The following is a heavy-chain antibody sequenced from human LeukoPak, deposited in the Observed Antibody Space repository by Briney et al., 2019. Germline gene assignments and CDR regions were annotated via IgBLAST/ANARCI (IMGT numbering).Heavy chain of an antibody. D-gene: IGHD7-27*01. J-gene: IGHJ3*02. Sequence: SQTLSLTRTVSGGSISSGDYYWSWIRQPPGKGLEWIGYIYYSGSTYYNPSLKSRVTISVDTSKNQFSLKLSSVTAADTAVYYCARPSWGMADAFDIWGQGTMVTVSS. CDR2: IYYSGST. V-gene: IGHV4-30-4*08. CDR1: GGSISSGDYY. CDR3: ARPSWGMADAFDI.